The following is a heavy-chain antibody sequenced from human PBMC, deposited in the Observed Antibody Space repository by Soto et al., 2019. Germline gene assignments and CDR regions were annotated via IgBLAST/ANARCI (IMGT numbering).Heavy chain of an antibody. J-gene: IGHJ4*02. V-gene: IGHV4-34*01. Sequence: SETLSLTCAVYGGSFSGYYWSWIRQPPGKGLEWIGEINHSGSTNYNPSLKSRVTISVDPSKNQLSLKLSSVPAADTAVYYCARAAPRYCSGGSCYSGRDYSGQGTLVTVSS. CDR3: ARAAPRYCSGGSCYSGRDY. D-gene: IGHD2-15*01. CDR1: GGSFSGYY. CDR2: INHSGST.